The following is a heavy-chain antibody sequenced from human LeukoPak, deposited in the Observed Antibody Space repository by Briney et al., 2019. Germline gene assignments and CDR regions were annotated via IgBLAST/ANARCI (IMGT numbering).Heavy chain of an antibody. D-gene: IGHD3-9*01. Sequence: PSETLSLTCAVYGGSFSGYYWSWIRQPPGKGLEWIGEINHSGSTNYNPSLKSRVTISVDTSKNQFSLKLSSVTAADTAVYYCARGALRYFDWLLYYFDYWGQGTLVTVSS. CDR2: INHSGST. CDR1: GGSFSGYY. J-gene: IGHJ4*02. CDR3: ARGALRYFDWLLYYFDY. V-gene: IGHV4-34*01.